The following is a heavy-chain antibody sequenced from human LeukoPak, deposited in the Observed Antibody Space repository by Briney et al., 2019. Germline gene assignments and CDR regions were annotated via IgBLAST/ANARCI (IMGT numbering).Heavy chain of an antibody. CDR3: AGTYYYDSSGYSYEY. D-gene: IGHD3-22*01. Sequence: GGSLRLSCAASGFTFSTYAMSWVRQAPGKGLEWVSGISGSGDRTDYADSVKGRFTISRENSKNTLYVQMNSLRAEDTAVYYCAGTYYYDSSGYSYEYWGQGTLVAVSS. CDR2: ISGSGDRT. CDR1: GFTFSTYA. V-gene: IGHV3-23*01. J-gene: IGHJ4*02.